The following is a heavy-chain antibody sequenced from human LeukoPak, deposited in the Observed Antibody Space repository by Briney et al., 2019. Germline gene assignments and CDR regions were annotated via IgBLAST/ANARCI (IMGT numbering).Heavy chain of an antibody. CDR1: GGSISSSSYY. D-gene: IGHD1-26*01. CDR3: ARHLGRDYFDY. V-gene: IGHV4-39*01. J-gene: IGHJ4*02. Sequence: KTSETLSLTCTVSGGSISSSSYYWGWIRQPPGKGLEWIVSIYYSGSTYYNPSLKSQVTISVDTSKNQFSLKLSSVTAADTAVYYCARHLGRDYFDYWGQGTLVTVSS. CDR2: IYYSGST.